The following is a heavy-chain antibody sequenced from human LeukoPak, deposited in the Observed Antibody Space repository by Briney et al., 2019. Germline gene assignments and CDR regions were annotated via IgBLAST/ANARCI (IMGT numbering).Heavy chain of an antibody. J-gene: IGHJ4*02. Sequence: SETLSLTCTVSGGFIGSSSYYWGWIRQPPGKGLEWIGSIYYSGSTYYNPSLKSRVTISVDTSKNQFSLKLSSVTAADTAVYYCGRHSTLGATSDFWGQGTLVTVSS. D-gene: IGHD1-26*01. V-gene: IGHV4-39*01. CDR1: GGFIGSSSYY. CDR2: IYYSGST. CDR3: GRHSTLGATSDF.